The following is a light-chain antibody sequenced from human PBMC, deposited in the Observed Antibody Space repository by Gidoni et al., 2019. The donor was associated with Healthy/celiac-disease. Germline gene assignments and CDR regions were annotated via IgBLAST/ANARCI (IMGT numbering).Light chain of an antibody. J-gene: IGKJ1*01. Sequence: DIQMTQSPSTLSASVGDRVTITCRASQSISSWLAWYQQKPGKAPKLLIYKASSLESGVPSRFSGSGYGTEFTLTISSLQPDDFATYYCQQYNSYWETFGQGTKVEIK. CDR1: QSISSW. V-gene: IGKV1-5*03. CDR3: QQYNSYWET. CDR2: KAS.